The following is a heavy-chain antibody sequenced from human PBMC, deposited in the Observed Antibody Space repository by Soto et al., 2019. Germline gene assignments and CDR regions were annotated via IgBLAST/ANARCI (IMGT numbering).Heavy chain of an antibody. CDR3: AKQYDFWMGYYTSNCCDP. V-gene: IGHV3-23*01. J-gene: IGHJ5*02. CDR1: GFTFSSYA. CDR2: ISGSGGST. D-gene: IGHD3-3*01. Sequence: EVQLLESGGGLVQPGGSLRLSCAASGFTFSSYAMSWVRQAPGKGLEWVSAISGSGGSTYYADSVKGRFTISRDNSKNTRNLQMNSQRAEDTAVYYCAKQYDFWMGYYTSNCCDPWGQATLVTVSS.